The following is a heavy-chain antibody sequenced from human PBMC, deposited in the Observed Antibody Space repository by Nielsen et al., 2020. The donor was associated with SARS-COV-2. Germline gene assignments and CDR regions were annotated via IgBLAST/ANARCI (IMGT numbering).Heavy chain of an antibody. CDR3: AKISGSQRHYFDF. D-gene: IGHD1-26*01. CDR2: INTDGSSR. J-gene: IGHJ4*02. Sequence: GESLKISCAASGFSFSNYWMHWVRQVPGKGLVWVSRINTDGSSRIYADSVKGRFTISRDNAKNTLYLQLNSLRAEDTAVFYCAKISGSQRHYFDFWGQGALVTVSS. V-gene: IGHV3-74*01. CDR1: GFSFSNYW.